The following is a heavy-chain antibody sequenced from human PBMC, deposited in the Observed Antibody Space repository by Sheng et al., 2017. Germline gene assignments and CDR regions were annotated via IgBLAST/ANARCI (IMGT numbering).Heavy chain of an antibody. Sequence: QVQLVQSGAEVKKPGSSVKVSCKASGGTFSSYAISWVRQAPGQGLEWMGGIIPILGIANYAQKFQGRVTITADKSTSTAYMELSSLRSEDTAVYYCAREKVVLWFGSPRAWFDPWGQGTLVTVSS. V-gene: IGHV1-69*04. CDR2: IIPILGIA. CDR3: AREKVVLWFGSPRAWFDP. J-gene: IGHJ5*02. CDR1: GGTFSSYA. D-gene: IGHD3-10*01.